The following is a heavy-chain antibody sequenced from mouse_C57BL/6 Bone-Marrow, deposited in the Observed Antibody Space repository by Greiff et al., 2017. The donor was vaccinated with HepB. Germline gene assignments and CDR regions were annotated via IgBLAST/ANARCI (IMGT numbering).Heavy chain of an antibody. Sequence: EVQLQQSGPELVKPGASVKMSCKASGYTFTDYNMHWVKQSHGKSLEWIGYINPSNGGTNYNEKFKSKATLTVDKSSSTAYMQLSSLTSEDSAVYYCARDAMDYWGQGTSVTVSS. CDR2: INPSNGGT. J-gene: IGHJ4*01. V-gene: IGHV1-22*01. CDR3: ARDAMDY. CDR1: GYTFTDYN.